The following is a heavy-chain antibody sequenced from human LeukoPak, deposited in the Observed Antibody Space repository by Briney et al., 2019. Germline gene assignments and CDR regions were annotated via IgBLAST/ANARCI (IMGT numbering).Heavy chain of an antibody. D-gene: IGHD2-2*01. CDR3: AKDLDCSSTSCYSGGYCGGDCLDY. Sequence: GGSLRLSCAASGFTFSSYAMSWVRHAPGKGLEWVSAISGSGGSTYYADSVKGRFTISRDNSKNTLSLQMNSLRAEDTAVYYCAKDLDCSSTSCYSGGYCGGDCLDYWGQGTLVTVSS. J-gene: IGHJ4*02. CDR1: GFTFSSYA. CDR2: ISGSGGST. V-gene: IGHV3-23*01.